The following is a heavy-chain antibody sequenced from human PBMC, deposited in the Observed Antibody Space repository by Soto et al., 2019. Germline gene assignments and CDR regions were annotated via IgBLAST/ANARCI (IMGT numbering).Heavy chain of an antibody. CDR2: IKQDGSEK. D-gene: IGHD1-7*01. CDR1: GFTFSSYW. Sequence: GGSLRISCAASGFTFSSYWMSWVRQAPGKGLEWVANIKQDGSEKYYVDSVKGRFTISRDNAKNSLYLQMNSLRAEDTAVYYCARSTGTTFRYYFDYCGQGTLVTVSS. V-gene: IGHV3-7*01. J-gene: IGHJ4*02. CDR3: ARSTGTTFRYYFDY.